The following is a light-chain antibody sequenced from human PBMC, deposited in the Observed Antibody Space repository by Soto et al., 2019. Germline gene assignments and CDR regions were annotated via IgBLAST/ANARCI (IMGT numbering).Light chain of an antibody. CDR2: GAS. CDR3: QQHQDWPLT. J-gene: IGKJ1*01. CDR1: QSVSSY. V-gene: IGKV3-15*01. Sequence: EIVMTQSPATLSVSPGERATLSCRASQSVSSYLVWYQQKPGQAPRILISGASTRAAGIPARFSGSGSGTDFTLTISSLQSEDSAVYYCQQHQDWPLTFGQGSKVEIK.